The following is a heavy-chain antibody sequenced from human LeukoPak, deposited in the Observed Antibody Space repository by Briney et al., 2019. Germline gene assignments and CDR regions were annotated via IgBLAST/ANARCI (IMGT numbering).Heavy chain of an antibody. CDR2: ISSSGSTI. CDR1: GFTFNSYN. D-gene: IGHD6-19*01. V-gene: IGHV3-48*04. Sequence: PGGSLRLSCAVSGFTFNSYNMNWVRQAPGKGLEWVSYISSSGSTIYYADSVKGRFTISRDNAKNSLYLQMNSLRAEDTAVYYCARDRITVAATETSFDYWGQGTLVTVSS. CDR3: ARDRITVAATETSFDY. J-gene: IGHJ4*02.